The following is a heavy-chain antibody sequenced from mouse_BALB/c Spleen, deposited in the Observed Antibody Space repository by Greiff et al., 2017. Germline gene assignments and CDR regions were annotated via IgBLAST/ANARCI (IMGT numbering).Heavy chain of an antibody. CDR1: SFNIKDYY. Sequence: VQLKQSGAELVRSGASVKLSCTASSFNIKDYYMHWVKQRPEQGLEWIGWIDPENGDTEYAPKFQGKATMTADTSSNTAYLQLSSLTSEDTAVYYCNAPITTAKFAYWGQGTLVTVSA. CDR2: IDPENGDT. V-gene: IGHV14-4*02. J-gene: IGHJ3*01. CDR3: NAPITTAKFAY. D-gene: IGHD1-2*01.